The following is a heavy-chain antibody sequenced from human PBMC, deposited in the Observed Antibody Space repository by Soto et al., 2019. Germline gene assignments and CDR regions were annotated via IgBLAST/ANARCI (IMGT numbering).Heavy chain of an antibody. J-gene: IGHJ5*02. Sequence: SETLSLTCSVSGASISSGYYYWGWIRQPPGKGLEWLGSVYYNGGTYDNPSLKSRVTMSVDTSKNQFSLKLSSVTAADTALYYCIRDPYGSTWGQGTLVTVSS. CDR3: IRDPYGST. CDR1: GASISSGYYY. CDR2: VYYNGGT. V-gene: IGHV4-39*03. D-gene: IGHD3-10*01.